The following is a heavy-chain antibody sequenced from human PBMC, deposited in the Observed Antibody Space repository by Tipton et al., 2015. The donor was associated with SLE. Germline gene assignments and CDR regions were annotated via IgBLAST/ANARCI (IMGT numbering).Heavy chain of an antibody. D-gene: IGHD6-13*01. V-gene: IGHV4-31*03. CDR2: IFYSGST. Sequence: TLSLTCTVSGGSIISGGYYWGWIRQHPGKGLEWIGDIFYSGSTYYNPSLKSRTTISVDRSKNQFSLNLTSVTAADTAVYYCARVGAAAGMRWFDPWGQGTLVIVSS. CDR3: ARVGAAAGMRWFDP. CDR1: GGSIISGGYY. J-gene: IGHJ5*02.